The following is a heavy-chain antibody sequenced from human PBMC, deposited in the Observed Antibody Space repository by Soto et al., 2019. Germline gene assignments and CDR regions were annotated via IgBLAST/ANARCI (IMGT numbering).Heavy chain of an antibody. CDR3: ARDPYYDSSGYLASNGMDV. CDR2: IYSDGST. CDR1: GFTVSSNY. Sequence: PGGSLRLSCAASGFTVSSNYMSWVRQAPGKGLEWVSVIYSDGSTYYADSVKGRFTISRHNSKNTLYLQMNSLRVEDTAVYYCARDPYYDSSGYLASNGMDVWGQGTTVTVSS. D-gene: IGHD3-22*01. V-gene: IGHV3-53*04. J-gene: IGHJ6*02.